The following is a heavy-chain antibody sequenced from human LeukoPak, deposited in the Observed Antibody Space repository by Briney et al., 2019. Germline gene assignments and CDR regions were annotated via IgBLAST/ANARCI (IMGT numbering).Heavy chain of an antibody. Sequence: SETLSLTCTVSGGSISSYYWSWIRQPAGKGLEWIGRIYSTRSTNYNPSLKSRVTMSVDTSKNQFSLRLRSVTAAAGTAGFDFWGQGALVTVSS. V-gene: IGHV4-4*07. D-gene: IGHD6-13*01. J-gene: IGHJ4*02. CDR3: F. CDR2: IYSTRST. CDR1: GGSISSYY.